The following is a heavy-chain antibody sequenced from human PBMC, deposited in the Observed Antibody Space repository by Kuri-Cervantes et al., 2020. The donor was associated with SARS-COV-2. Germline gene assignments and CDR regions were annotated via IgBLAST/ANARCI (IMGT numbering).Heavy chain of an antibody. CDR3: ARDPYVGSGYYLLDF. CDR1: GFSFSNSA. V-gene: IGHV3-30*03. Sequence: GESLKISCAASGFSFSNSAMHWDRQAPGKELEWVAIISYDGGYENYADSVQGRFTISRDNDKHTLYLQVNSVKTEDTAVYYCARDPYVGSGYYLLDFWGQGTLVTVSS. D-gene: IGHD3-22*01. J-gene: IGHJ4*02. CDR2: ISYDGGYE.